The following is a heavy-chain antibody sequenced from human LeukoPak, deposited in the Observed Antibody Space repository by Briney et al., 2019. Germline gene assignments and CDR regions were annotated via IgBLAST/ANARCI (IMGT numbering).Heavy chain of an antibody. J-gene: IGHJ4*02. CDR2: INHSGST. V-gene: IGHV4-34*01. CDR3: ARRDYDILTGYFLGIE. Sequence: SETLSLTCAVYGGSFSGYYWSWIRQPPRKGLEWIGEINHSGSTNYNPSLKSRVTISVDTSKNQFSLKLSSVTAADTAVYYCARRDYDILTGYFLGIEWGQGILVTVSS. CDR1: GGSFSGYY. D-gene: IGHD3-9*01.